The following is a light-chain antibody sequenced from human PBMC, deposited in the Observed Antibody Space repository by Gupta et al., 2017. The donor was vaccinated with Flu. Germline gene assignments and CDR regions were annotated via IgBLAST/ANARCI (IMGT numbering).Light chain of an antibody. CDR1: NIARKS. V-gene: IGLV3-21*02. CDR2: DDS. J-gene: IGLJ3*02. CDR3: QVWDSSSVHWV. Sequence: SYVLTQPPSVSVAPGQTARITCGGNNIARKSVHWYQQKPGQAPVLVVYDDSGRSSGIPERLSGSNSENTATLSISRVEAGDEADYYCQVWDSSSVHWVFGGGTKLTVL.